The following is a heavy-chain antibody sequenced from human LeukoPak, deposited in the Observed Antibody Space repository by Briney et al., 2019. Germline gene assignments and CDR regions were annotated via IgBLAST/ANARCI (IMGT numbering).Heavy chain of an antibody. CDR3: ARGQYQLPPSVDFYMDV. CDR2: IIPILGIA. D-gene: IGHD2-2*01. Sequence: ASVKVSCKASGGTFSSYAISWVRQAPGQGLEWMGRIIPILGIANYAQKFQGRVTITADKSTSTAYMELSSLRSEDTAVYYCARGQYQLPPSVDFYMDVWGKGTTVTVSS. J-gene: IGHJ6*03. CDR1: GGTFSSYA. V-gene: IGHV1-69*04.